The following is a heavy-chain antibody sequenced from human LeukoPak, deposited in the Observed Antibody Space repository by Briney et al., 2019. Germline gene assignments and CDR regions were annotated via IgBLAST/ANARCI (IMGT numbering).Heavy chain of an antibody. CDR3: ARAHRVGIAVAFDY. V-gene: IGHV4-4*07. CDR2: IYTSGST. D-gene: IGHD6-19*01. Sequence: PSETLSLTCTVSGGSISSYYWSWIRQPAGKGLEWIGRIYTSGSTNYNPSLKSRVTMSVDTSKNQFSLKLSSVTAADTAVYYCARAHRVGIAVAFDYWGQGTLVTVSS. CDR1: GGSISSYY. J-gene: IGHJ4*02.